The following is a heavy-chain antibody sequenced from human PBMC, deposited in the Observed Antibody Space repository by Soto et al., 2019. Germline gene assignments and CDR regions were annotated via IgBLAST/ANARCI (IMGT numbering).Heavy chain of an antibody. V-gene: IGHV1-18*04. Sequence: AAVKFTCKACGYTFTSYGISWVREAPGQWLEWMGWISAYHCNTNSAQKLQGRVSMTTDTSTSTADMELRSLRSDDTAVYYCARDNDDFWSGYYRYYGMDVWGQGTTVTVSS. CDR1: GYTFTSYG. J-gene: IGHJ6*02. CDR3: ARDNDDFWSGYYRYYGMDV. D-gene: IGHD3-3*01. CDR2: ISAYHCNT.